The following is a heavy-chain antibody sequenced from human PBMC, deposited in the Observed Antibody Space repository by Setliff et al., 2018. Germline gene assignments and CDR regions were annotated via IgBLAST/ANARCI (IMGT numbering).Heavy chain of an antibody. V-gene: IGHV4-61*08. CDR2: IYDSGST. Sequence: SETLSLTCSVSGASITSGGFYWTWIRQPPGKGLEWIGYIYDSGSTNYNPSLKSRVTISVDTSKNQFSLKLSSVTAADTAVYYCAREAGTIWGQGTLVTVSS. D-gene: IGHD1-1*01. CDR1: GASITSGGFY. J-gene: IGHJ4*02. CDR3: AREAGTI.